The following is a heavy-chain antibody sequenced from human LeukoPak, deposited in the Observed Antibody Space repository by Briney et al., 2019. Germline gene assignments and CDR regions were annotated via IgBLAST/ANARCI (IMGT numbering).Heavy chain of an antibody. CDR3: ARVGVLRYFDWLSKNYYYYYMDV. CDR1: GGSISSGSYY. V-gene: IGHV4-61*02. D-gene: IGHD3-9*01. J-gene: IGHJ6*03. CDR2: IYTSGST. Sequence: SEALSLTCTVSGGSISSGSYYWSWIRQPAGKGLEWIGRIYTSGSTNYNPSLKSRVTISVDTAKNQFSLKLSSVTAADTAVYYCARVGVLRYFDWLSKNYYYYYMDVWGKGTTVTISS.